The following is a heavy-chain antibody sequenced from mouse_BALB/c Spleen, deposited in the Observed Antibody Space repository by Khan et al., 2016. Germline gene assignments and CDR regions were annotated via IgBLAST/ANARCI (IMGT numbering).Heavy chain of an antibody. D-gene: IGHD2-4*01. CDR1: GFNIKDTY. Sequence: VQLKQSGAELVKPGASVKLSCTASGFNIKDTYMHWVKQRPEQGLEWIGRIDPANGNTKYDPKFQGKATIKAATSTNTAYLQRSSLTSEDTDVYYCARSPYDDDWGFAYWGQETLVTVSA. CDR3: ARSPYDDDWGFAY. V-gene: IGHV14-3*02. J-gene: IGHJ3*01. CDR2: IDPANGNT.